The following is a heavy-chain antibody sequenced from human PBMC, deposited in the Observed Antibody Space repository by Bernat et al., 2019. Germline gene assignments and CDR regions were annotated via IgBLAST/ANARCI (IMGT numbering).Heavy chain of an antibody. CDR1: GYTFTSYA. CDR2: INAGNGNT. D-gene: IGHD6-13*01. CDR3: ARDGSSSWYPRPRYYYYCMDV. Sequence: QVQLVQSGAEVKKPGASVKVSCKASGYTFTSYAMHWVRQAPGQRLEWMGWINAGNGNTKYSQKFQGRVTITRDTSASTAYMELSSLRSEDTAVYYCARDGSSSWYPRPRYYYYCMDVWGQGTTVTVSS. J-gene: IGHJ6*02. V-gene: IGHV1-3*01.